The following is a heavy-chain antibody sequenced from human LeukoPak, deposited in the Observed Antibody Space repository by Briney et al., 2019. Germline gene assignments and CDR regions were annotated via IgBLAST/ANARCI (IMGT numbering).Heavy chain of an antibody. D-gene: IGHD1-14*01. CDR1: EFPFSIYA. J-gene: IGHJ4*02. Sequence: GGSLRLSCEVSEFPFSIYAMAWVRQAPGQGLEWVSAIDATGSDKYYTDSVKGRFTISRDNSKNTVYLQMNSLRVEDTAVYYCADYRKPQGLDYWGQGTLVTISS. V-gene: IGHV3-23*01. CDR2: IDATGSDK. CDR3: ADYRKPQGLDY.